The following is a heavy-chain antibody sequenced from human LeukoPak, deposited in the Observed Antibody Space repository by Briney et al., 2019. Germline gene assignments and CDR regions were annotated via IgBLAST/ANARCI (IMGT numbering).Heavy chain of an antibody. V-gene: IGHV5-51*01. J-gene: IGHJ4*02. CDR1: GYSFTSYW. CDR3: ARQRSYPDYFDY. CDR2: MYPGDSDT. Sequence: RGESLKISCKGSGYSFTSYWIGWVRQMPGKGLEWMGIMYPGDSDTRYSPSFQGQVTISADKSISTAYPQWSSLKASDTAMYYCARQRSYPDYFDYWGQGTLVTVSS. D-gene: IGHD1-26*01.